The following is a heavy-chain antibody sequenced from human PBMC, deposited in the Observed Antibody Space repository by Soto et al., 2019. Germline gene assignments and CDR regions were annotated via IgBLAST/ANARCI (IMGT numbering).Heavy chain of an antibody. Sequence: PSETLSLTCTVSGGSISSGNYYWSWIRQAPGKGLEWIGYIYYSGSTYYNPSLKSRITISVDTSRNQFSLKLSSVTAADTAVYYCVRKHGDYDRWFDPWGQGTLVTVSS. CDR1: GGSISSGNYY. J-gene: IGHJ5*02. D-gene: IGHD4-17*01. V-gene: IGHV4-30-4*01. CDR2: IYYSGST. CDR3: VRKHGDYDRWFDP.